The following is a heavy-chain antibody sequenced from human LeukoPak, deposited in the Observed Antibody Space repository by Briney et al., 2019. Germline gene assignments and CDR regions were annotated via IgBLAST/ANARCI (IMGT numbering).Heavy chain of an antibody. J-gene: IGHJ3*02. CDR3: ARIRDGYNDAYDI. D-gene: IGHD5-24*01. Sequence: ASVKVSCKASGHTFTNYYIHWVRQAPGQGLEWMGLINPGGGNTNYAQNFQGRVTMTRDTSASTVYMELSSLRSEDTAIYYCARIRDGYNDAYDIWGQGTVVTVPS. CDR1: GHTFTNYY. CDR2: INPGGGNT. V-gene: IGHV1-46*01.